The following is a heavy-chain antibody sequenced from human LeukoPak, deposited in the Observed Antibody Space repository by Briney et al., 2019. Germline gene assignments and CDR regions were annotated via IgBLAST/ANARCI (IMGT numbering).Heavy chain of an antibody. J-gene: IGHJ4*02. V-gene: IGHV3-20*04. D-gene: IGHD5-24*01. CDR3: AREGGDHNYKYERYLDS. Sequence: GGSLRLSCTTSGFTFDDHGMSWVRQVPGKGLEWVSVINWNGVSTGYGDSVRGRFTVSRDNAKNLVFLQMNSLRADDTAVYYCAREGGDHNYKYERYLDSWGQGTLVIVSS. CDR2: INWNGVST. CDR1: GFTFDDHG.